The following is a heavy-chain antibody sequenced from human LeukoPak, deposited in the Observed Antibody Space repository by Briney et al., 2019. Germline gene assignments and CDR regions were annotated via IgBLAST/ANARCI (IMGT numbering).Heavy chain of an antibody. CDR1: GFTFSNYS. V-gene: IGHV3-30-3*01. CDR3: ARTDCSSTSCYTGGVRFDP. CDR2: ISYDGNNK. J-gene: IGHJ5*02. D-gene: IGHD2-2*02. Sequence: PGGSLRLSCAASGFTFSNYSMHWVRQAPGKGLEWVVVISYDGNNKYYTESVKGRFTITRDNSKNTLYLQMNSLRAEDTAVYYCARTDCSSTSCYTGGVRFDPWGQGTLVIVSS.